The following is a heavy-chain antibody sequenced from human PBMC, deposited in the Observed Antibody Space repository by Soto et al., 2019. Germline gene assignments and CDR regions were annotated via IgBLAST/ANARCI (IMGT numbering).Heavy chain of an antibody. CDR3: ASPPVEGHVDTAMVKYYYYYGMDV. Sequence: SVKVSCKASGGTFSSYAISWVRQAPGQGLEWMGGIIPIFGTANYAQKFQGRVTITADESTSTAYMELSSLRSEDTAVYYCASPPVEGHVDTAMVKYYYYYGMDVWGQGTKVTVSS. D-gene: IGHD5-18*01. V-gene: IGHV1-69*13. CDR2: IIPIFGTA. CDR1: GGTFSSYA. J-gene: IGHJ6*02.